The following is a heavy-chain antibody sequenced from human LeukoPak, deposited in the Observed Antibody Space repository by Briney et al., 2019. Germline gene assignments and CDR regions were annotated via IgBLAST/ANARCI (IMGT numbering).Heavy chain of an antibody. Sequence: ASAKVSCKASGYTFTSYDINWVRQATGQGLEWMGWMNPNSGNTGYAQKFQGRVTMTRNTSISTAYMELSSLRSEDTAVYYCARAGRYCSSTSCYRRVWFDPWGQGTLVTVSS. V-gene: IGHV1-8*01. CDR3: ARAGRYCSSTSCYRRVWFDP. D-gene: IGHD2-2*01. J-gene: IGHJ5*02. CDR1: GYTFTSYD. CDR2: MNPNSGNT.